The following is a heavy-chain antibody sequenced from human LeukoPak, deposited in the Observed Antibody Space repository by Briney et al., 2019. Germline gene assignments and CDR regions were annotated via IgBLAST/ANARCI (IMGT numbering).Heavy chain of an antibody. V-gene: IGHV3-53*01. CDR2: IYSGDST. CDR1: GFTVNSNS. CDR3: VGRPYYYYGMDV. J-gene: IGHJ6*02. Sequence: PGGSLRLSCAASGFTVNSNSMSWVRQATGKGLECVAAIYSGDSTYYPDSVKGRFSISRDSSKNTLYLQMSSLRAEDTAIYYCVGRPYYYYGMDVWGQGTTVTVSS.